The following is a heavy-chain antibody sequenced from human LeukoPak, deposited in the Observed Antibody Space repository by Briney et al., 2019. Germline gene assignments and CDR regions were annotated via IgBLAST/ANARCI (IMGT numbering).Heavy chain of an antibody. J-gene: IGHJ4*02. D-gene: IGHD5-18*01. Sequence: GSSVKVSCKASGGTFSSYAISWVRQAPGQGREWMGRIIPILGIANYAQKFQGRVTITADKSTSTAYMELSSLRSEDTAVYYCARLDTAMVTDYWGQGTLVTVSS. CDR1: GGTFSSYA. CDR2: IIPILGIA. CDR3: ARLDTAMVTDY. V-gene: IGHV1-69*04.